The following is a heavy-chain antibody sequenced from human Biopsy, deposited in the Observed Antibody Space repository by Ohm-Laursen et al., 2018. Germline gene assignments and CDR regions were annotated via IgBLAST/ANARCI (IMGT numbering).Heavy chain of an antibody. J-gene: IGHJ6*02. V-gene: IGHV4-4*07. Sequence: TLSLTCTVSGASITSYYWSWIRQPAGKGLEWIGHTYKGGNTNHNPSLKSRVSMSVDTSKNQLSLTLGSVTAADTAVYYCARDLPSSYYYAMAVWGQGTTVTVSS. CDR2: TYKGGNT. CDR1: GASITSYY. CDR3: ARDLPSSYYYAMAV.